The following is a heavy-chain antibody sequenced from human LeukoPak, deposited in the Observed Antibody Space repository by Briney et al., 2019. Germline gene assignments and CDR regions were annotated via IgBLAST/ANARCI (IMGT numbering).Heavy chain of an antibody. CDR2: IIPVLDIA. D-gene: IGHD6-19*01. CDR3: ARGPIAVANDFDS. CDR1: GGXFTSFG. Sequence: SVKVSCRASGGXFTSFGMSWVRQAPGQGLEWMGRIIPVLDIADYAQKFQGRVTITADKSTTTAYMQLINLRSEDTAFYYCARGPIAVANDFDSWGRGTLVTVSS. J-gene: IGHJ4*02. V-gene: IGHV1-69*04.